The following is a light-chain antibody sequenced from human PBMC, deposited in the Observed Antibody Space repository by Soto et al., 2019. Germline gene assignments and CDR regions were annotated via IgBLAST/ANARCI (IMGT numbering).Light chain of an antibody. CDR3: TQCANWPPKWT. Sequence: ETVMTQSPATLSVSPGERATLSYRASQSVGSDLAWYQQKPGQAPRLLIYAVSNRAAGIPARFSGSGSGTDFTLTISSLEPEDWAVYYCTQCANWPPKWTAGQGTKGDSK. J-gene: IGKJ1*01. CDR1: QSVGSD. CDR2: AVS. V-gene: IGKV3-11*01.